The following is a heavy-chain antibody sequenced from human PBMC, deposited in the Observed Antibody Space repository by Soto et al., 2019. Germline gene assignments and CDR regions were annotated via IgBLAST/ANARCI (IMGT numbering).Heavy chain of an antibody. CDR3: ARVDKGADTVTTIPNWFDP. Sequence: SVKVSGKASGYTFSCYYMHWVRQAPGQGLEWMGWINPNSGGTNYAQKFQGRVTMTRDTSISTAYMELSRLRSDDTAVYYCARVDKGADTVTTIPNWFDPWGQGTLVTVSS. CDR1: GYTFSCYY. V-gene: IGHV1-2*02. CDR2: INPNSGGT. J-gene: IGHJ5*02. D-gene: IGHD4-4*01.